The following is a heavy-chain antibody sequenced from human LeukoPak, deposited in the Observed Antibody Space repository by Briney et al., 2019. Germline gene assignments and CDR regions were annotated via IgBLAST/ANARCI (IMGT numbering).Heavy chain of an antibody. CDR2: INPKSGAT. Sequence: ASVKVSCKASGYTFIGNYIHWVRQAPGQGLEWMGWINPKSGATSSARKFQGRVTMTRDTSIGTAYMELSRLRSDDTAVYYCARGNVECIGDLCYKRGNWFDPWGQGTLVTVSS. D-gene: IGHD2-8*02. J-gene: IGHJ5*02. V-gene: IGHV1-2*02. CDR3: ARGNVECIGDLCYKRGNWFDP. CDR1: GYTFIGNY.